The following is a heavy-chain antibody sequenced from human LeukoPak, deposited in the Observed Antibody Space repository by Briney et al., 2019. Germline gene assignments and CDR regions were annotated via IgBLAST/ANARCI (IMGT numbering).Heavy chain of an antibody. J-gene: IGHJ4*02. D-gene: IGHD3-10*01. Sequence: GGSLRLSCAASGFTFSSYAMHWVRQAPGKGLEWVAVISYDGSNKYYADSVKGRFTISRDKSKNMLYVQMNSLRAEDTAVYYCARARFGELGVPDFDYWGQGTLVTVSS. CDR1: GFTFSSYA. CDR3: ARARFGELGVPDFDY. V-gene: IGHV3-30*04. CDR2: ISYDGSNK.